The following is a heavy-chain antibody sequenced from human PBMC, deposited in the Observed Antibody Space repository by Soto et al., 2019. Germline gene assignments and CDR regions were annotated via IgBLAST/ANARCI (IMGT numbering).Heavy chain of an antibody. CDR1: GFTFSSYS. D-gene: IGHD3-10*01. V-gene: IGHV3-21*01. Sequence: GGSLRLSCAASGFTFSSYSMNWVRQAPGKGLEWVSSISSSSSYIYYADSVKGRFTISRDNAKNSLYLQMNSLRAEDTAVYYCARVYGSGSYYMVDYYYYYMDVWGKGTTVTVSS. CDR2: ISSSSSYI. J-gene: IGHJ6*03. CDR3: ARVYGSGSYYMVDYYYYYMDV.